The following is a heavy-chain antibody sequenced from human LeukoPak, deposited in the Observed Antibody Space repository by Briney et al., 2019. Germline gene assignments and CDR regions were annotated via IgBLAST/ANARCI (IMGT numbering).Heavy chain of an antibody. CDR1: GGSISSYY. J-gene: IGHJ3*02. V-gene: IGHV4-59*12. Sequence: SETLSLTCTVSGGSISSYYWSWIRQPPGKGLEWIGYIHYSGGITYYNPSLKSRVTISVDTSKNQFSLSLSSVTAADTAVYYCARTSGGIAAAGTYAFDIWGQGTMVTVSS. D-gene: IGHD6-13*01. CDR2: IHYSGGIT. CDR3: ARTSGGIAAAGTYAFDI.